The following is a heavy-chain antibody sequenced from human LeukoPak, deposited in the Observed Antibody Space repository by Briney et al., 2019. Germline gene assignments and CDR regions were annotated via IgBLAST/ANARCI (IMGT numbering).Heavy chain of an antibody. J-gene: IGHJ4*02. V-gene: IGHV4-59*08. CDR3: ARHHYYDSSGYYRFDY. CDR1: GGSISSYY. CDR2: IYYSGST. D-gene: IGHD3-22*01. Sequence: SETLSLTCTASGGSISSYYWSWIRQPPGKGLEWIGYIYYSGSTNYNPSLKSRVTISVDTSKNQCSLKLSSVTAADTAVYYCARHHYYDSSGYYRFDYWGQGTLVTVSS.